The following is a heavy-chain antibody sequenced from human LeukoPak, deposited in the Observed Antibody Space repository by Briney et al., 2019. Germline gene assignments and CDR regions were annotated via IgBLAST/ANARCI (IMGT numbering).Heavy chain of an antibody. J-gene: IGHJ5*02. CDR2: IKQDGSEK. CDR1: GFTFSSYW. V-gene: IGHV3-7*01. Sequence: PGGSLRLSCAASGFTFSSYWMSWVRQAPGKGLEWVANIKQDGSEKYYVDSVKGRFTISRDNAKNSLYLQMNSLRAEDTAVYYCARVFWGSSIWFDLWGQGTLVTVSS. CDR3: ARVFWGSSIWFDL. D-gene: IGHD6-6*01.